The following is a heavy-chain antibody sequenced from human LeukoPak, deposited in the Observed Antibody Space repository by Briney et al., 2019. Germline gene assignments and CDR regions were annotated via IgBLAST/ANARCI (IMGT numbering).Heavy chain of an antibody. Sequence: GGSLRLSCTTSGFTVTNYWMHWVRQAPGKGLVWVSRINGDGSNTNYAGSVKGRFTISRDNARNTLYLQMNSLRAEDTAVYYCAKDRSWSYYTYYFDYWGQGTLVTVSS. V-gene: IGHV3-74*01. D-gene: IGHD1-26*01. CDR1: GFTVTNYW. CDR3: AKDRSWSYYTYYFDY. CDR2: INGDGSNT. J-gene: IGHJ4*02.